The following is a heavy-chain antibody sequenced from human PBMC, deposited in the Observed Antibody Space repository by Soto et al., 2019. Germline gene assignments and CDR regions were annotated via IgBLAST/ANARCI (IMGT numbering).Heavy chain of an antibody. CDR3: ARGADPYYYYGMDV. CDR1: GYTFTSYG. Sequence: SVKVSCKASGYTFTSYGISWVRQAPGQGLEWMGGIIPIFGTANYAQKFQGRVTITADESTSTAYMELSSLRSEDTAVYYCARGADPYYYYGMDVWGQGTTVTVSS. V-gene: IGHV1-69*13. J-gene: IGHJ6*02. CDR2: IIPIFGTA.